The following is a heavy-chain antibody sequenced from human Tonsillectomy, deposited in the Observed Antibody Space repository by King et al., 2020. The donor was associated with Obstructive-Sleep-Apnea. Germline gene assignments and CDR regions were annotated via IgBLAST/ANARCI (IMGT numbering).Heavy chain of an antibody. V-gene: IGHV5-51*01. D-gene: IGHD5-18*01. CDR3: ARPGYRYGDVDH. Sequence: VQLVESGTEVKKPGESLKIFCKGSGYSFTSYWIGWVRQMPGKGLEWMGIIYPGDSDTRYSPSFQGQATISADKSASTAYLQWRSLKASDTAMYYCARPGYRYGDVDHWGQGTLVTVSS. J-gene: IGHJ4*02. CDR1: GYSFTSYW. CDR2: IYPGDSDT.